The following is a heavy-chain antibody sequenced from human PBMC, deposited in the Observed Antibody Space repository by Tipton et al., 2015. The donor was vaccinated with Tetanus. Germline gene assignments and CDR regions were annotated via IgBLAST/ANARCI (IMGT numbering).Heavy chain of an antibody. CDR1: GYTFTGYY. V-gene: IGHV1-2*02. CDR3: ARDRGDYIYYGMDV. J-gene: IGHJ6*02. CDR2: IDPNSGGT. Sequence: QVQLVQSGAELKKPGASVKVSCTASGYTFTGYYMYWVRQAPGQGLEWVGWIDPNSGGTIYAQKFQGRITMTRDTSISTAYMELNSLRSDDTAVYYCARDRGDYIYYGMDVWGPGTTVTVS. D-gene: IGHD3-22*01.